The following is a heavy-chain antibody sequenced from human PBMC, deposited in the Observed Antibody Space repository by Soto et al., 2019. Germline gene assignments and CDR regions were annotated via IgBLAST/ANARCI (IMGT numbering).Heavy chain of an antibody. Sequence: GASVKVSCKASRVAFSKFIVTWVRQAPGLGLEWVGGIIPLFGTANYAQKFQGRVTITADESTSTSYMEVNNPRSEDTAVYYCAKVRYSSPMGYYYGMDVWGQGTTVTVSS. CDR2: IIPLFGTA. D-gene: IGHD6-19*01. J-gene: IGHJ6*02. CDR1: RVAFSKFI. V-gene: IGHV1-69*13. CDR3: AKVRYSSPMGYYYGMDV.